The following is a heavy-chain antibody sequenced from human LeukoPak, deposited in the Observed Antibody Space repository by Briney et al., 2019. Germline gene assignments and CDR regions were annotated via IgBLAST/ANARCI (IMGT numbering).Heavy chain of an antibody. J-gene: IGHJ4*02. CDR1: AYYFTNYY. V-gene: IGHV1-2*02. Sequence: GASVTLTFTGAAYYFTNYYIHWMRQAPGQGLELIGSINPNSGATNYEQKFQGSVSMTRDTSISTAYMELTSLISDDTAFYYCARGSAAGAGTRTPHQYWGQGTLVTVSS. D-gene: IGHD6-13*01. CDR2: INPNSGAT. CDR3: ARGSAAGAGTRTPHQY.